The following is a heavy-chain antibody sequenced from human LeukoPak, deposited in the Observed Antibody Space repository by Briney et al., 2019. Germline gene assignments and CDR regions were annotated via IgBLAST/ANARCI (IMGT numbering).Heavy chain of an antibody. CDR3: ARAKTFWSGYYWFDP. V-gene: IGHV4-39*01. J-gene: IGHJ5*02. CDR2: IYYSGST. D-gene: IGHD3-3*01. Sequence: SETLSLTCTVSGGSISSSSYYWGWIRQPPGKGLEWIGSIYYSGSTYYNPSLKSRVTISVDTSNNQFSLKLSSVTAADTAVYYCARAKTFWSGYYWFDPWGQGTLVTVSS. CDR1: GGSISSSSYY.